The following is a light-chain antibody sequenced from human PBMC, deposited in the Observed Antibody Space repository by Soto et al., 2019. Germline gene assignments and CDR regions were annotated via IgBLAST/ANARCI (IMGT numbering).Light chain of an antibody. J-gene: IGLJ3*02. CDR3: TSYAGSNIWV. CDR1: SSDVGAYKY. CDR2: EVS. Sequence: QSALTQPPSASGSPGQSVTISCTGNSSDVGAYKYVSWYQQYPGKAPKLMIYEVSKRPSGVPDRFSGSKSGNTASLTVSGLQAEDEAEYYCTSYAGSNIWVFGGGTKLTVL. V-gene: IGLV2-8*01.